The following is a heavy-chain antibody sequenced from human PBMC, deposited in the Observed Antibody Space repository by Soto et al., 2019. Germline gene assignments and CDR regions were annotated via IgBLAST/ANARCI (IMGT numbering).Heavy chain of an antibody. D-gene: IGHD3-3*01. J-gene: IGHJ4*02. CDR3: AKETVWSGPPYYFDY. V-gene: IGHV3-23*01. CDR2: ISRTGGST. Sequence: GGSLRLSCAASGFTFSSSAMSWVRQAPGKGLEWLSSISRTGGSTYYPGSVKGRFTISRDNSRNTLYLQVDSLRVEDTAMYYCAKETVWSGPPYYFDYWGQGILVTVSS. CDR1: GFTFSSSA.